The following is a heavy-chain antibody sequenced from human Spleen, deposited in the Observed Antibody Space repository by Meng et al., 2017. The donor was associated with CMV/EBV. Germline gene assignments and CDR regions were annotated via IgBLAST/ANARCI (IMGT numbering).Heavy chain of an antibody. Sequence: GESLKISCAASRFTFSSYSMHWVRQAPGKGLEWVAVISYDGTIKYYGDSVKGRFTISRDNAKNSLYLQMNSLRAEDTAVYYCARAAGITGTTPFDPWGQGTLVTVSS. CDR2: ISYDGTIK. J-gene: IGHJ5*02. CDR3: ARAAGITGTTPFDP. V-gene: IGHV3-30*04. CDR1: RFTFSSYS. D-gene: IGHD1-7*01.